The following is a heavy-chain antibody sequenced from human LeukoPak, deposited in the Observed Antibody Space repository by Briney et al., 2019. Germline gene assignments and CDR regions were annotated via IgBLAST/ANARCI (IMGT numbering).Heavy chain of an antibody. CDR3: TSGGMVSGDY. CDR2: IYYSGST. Sequence: SETLSLTCTVSGGSINSYCWSWIRQPPGKGLEWIGYIYYSGSTNCNPSLKSRVTISRDTSKNQFSLKLRSVTAADTAVYYCTSGGMVSGDYWGHGTLVTVSS. D-gene: IGHD2-8*01. J-gene: IGHJ4*01. V-gene: IGHV4-59*01. CDR1: GGSINSYC.